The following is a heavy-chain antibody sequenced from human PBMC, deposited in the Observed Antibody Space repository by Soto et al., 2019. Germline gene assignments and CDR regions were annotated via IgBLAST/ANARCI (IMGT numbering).Heavy chain of an antibody. CDR3: ASSVVTYNWFDP. J-gene: IGHJ5*02. CDR2: IYYSGST. CDR1: GGSISSGDYY. V-gene: IGHV4-31*03. Sequence: PSETLSLTCTVSGGSISSGDYYWSWIRQHPGKGLEWIGYIYYSGSTYYNPSLKSRVTISVDTSKNQFSLKLSSVTAADTAGYYCASSVVTYNWFDPWGQGTLVTVSS. D-gene: IGHD2-15*01.